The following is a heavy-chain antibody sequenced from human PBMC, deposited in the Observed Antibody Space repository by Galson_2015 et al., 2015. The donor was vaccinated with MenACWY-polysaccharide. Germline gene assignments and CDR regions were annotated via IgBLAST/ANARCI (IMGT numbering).Heavy chain of an antibody. J-gene: IGHJ3*02. V-gene: IGHV1-18*01. Sequence: LEWMGWISAYNGNTNYAQKLQGRVTMTTDTSTSTAYMELRSLRSDDTAVYYCARDRIAARQYDAFDIWGQGTMVTVSS. CDR3: ARDRIAARQYDAFDI. D-gene: IGHD6-6*01. CDR2: ISAYNGNT.